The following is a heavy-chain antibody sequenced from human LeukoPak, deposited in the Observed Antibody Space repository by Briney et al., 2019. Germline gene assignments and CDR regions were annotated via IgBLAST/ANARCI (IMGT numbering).Heavy chain of an antibody. V-gene: IGHV3-30*18. CDR1: GFTFSGYG. D-gene: IGHD6-19*01. Sequence: GGSLRLSCAASGFTFSGYGMHWVRQAPGKGLEWVALISHDGSKKYYVDSVKGRFTISRDNSMSTLYLQMNSLRAEDTAVYYCVKVPRSGCCAFDIWGQGTMVTVSS. CDR2: ISHDGSKK. J-gene: IGHJ3*02. CDR3: VKVPRSGCCAFDI.